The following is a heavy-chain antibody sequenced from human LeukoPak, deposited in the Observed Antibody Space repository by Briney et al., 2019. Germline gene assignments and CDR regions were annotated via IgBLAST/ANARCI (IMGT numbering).Heavy chain of an antibody. D-gene: IGHD4-17*01. CDR1: GYTFTGYY. CDR2: INPNSGAT. Sequence: GASVKVSCKASGYTFTGYYMHWVRQAPGQGLEWMGWINPNSGATNYAQNFQGRVTMTRDTSITTAYMELSRLRSDDTAVYFCAKEDYGDVCYFDYWGQGTLVTVSS. CDR3: AKEDYGDVCYFDY. V-gene: IGHV1-2*02. J-gene: IGHJ4*02.